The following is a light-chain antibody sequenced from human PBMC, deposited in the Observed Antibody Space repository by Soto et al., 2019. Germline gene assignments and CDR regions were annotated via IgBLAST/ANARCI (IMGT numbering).Light chain of an antibody. CDR2: EGS. V-gene: IGLV2-23*03. Sequence: QSALTQPASVSGSPGQSITISCTGTSSDVGSYNLVSWYQQHPGKAPKLMIYEGSKRPSGVSNRFSGSKSGNTASLTISGLKAEDEGDYYFCSYSGSSTFGVVFGGGTKLTFL. CDR3: CSYSGSSTFGVV. J-gene: IGLJ2*01. CDR1: SSDVGSYNL.